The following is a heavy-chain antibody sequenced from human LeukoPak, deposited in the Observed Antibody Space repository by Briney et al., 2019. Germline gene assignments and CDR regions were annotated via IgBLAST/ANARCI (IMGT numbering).Heavy chain of an antibody. CDR3: ASLVGSSWCEGHQPLDY. Sequence: GASVKVSCKASGGTFSSYAISWVRQAPGQGLEWMGGIIPIFGTANYAQKFQGRVTITTDESTSTAYMELSSLRSEDTAVYYCASLVGSSWCEGHQPLDYWGQGTLVTVSS. V-gene: IGHV1-69*05. J-gene: IGHJ4*02. CDR2: IIPIFGTA. D-gene: IGHD6-13*01. CDR1: GGTFSSYA.